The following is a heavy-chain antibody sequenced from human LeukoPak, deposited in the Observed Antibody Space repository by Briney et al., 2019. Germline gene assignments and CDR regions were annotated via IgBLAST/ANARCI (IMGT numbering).Heavy chain of an antibody. CDR3: AKVDLGAVVDGAYFDY. V-gene: IGHV3-23*01. CDR1: GFTFATYA. D-gene: IGHD3-10*01. J-gene: IGHJ4*02. CDR2: MGGSGGRT. Sequence: GSLRLSCAASGFTFATYAMGCVRQAPGKGLEWVSAMGGSGGRTFYADSVKGRFTISRDNSKNTLYLQMNSLRAEDTAVYYCAKVDLGAVVDGAYFDYWGQGTLVTVSS.